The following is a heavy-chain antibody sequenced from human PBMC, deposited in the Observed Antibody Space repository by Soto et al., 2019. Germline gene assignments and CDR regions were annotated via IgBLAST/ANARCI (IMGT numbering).Heavy chain of an antibody. J-gene: IGHJ4*02. CDR3: AREWGGDCYAFDY. CDR1: GGSFSGYY. D-gene: IGHD2-21*02. V-gene: IGHV4-34*01. Sequence: QVQLQQWGAGLLKPSETLSLTCAVYGGSFSGYYWSWIRQPPGKGLEWIGEINHSGGTNYNTSLKSRVTISVATSKNQFSLKLSSVTAADTAVYYCAREWGGDCYAFDYWGQGTLVTVSS. CDR2: INHSGGT.